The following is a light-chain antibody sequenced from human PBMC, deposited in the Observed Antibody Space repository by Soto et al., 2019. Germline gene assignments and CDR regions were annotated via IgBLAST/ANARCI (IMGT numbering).Light chain of an antibody. Sequence: DIQVTQSPSSLSASLGDRVTITCRANQAIGVYLAWFQQQPGKVPKLLIYAASALQSGVPSRFSGSVSVTDFTLTTSSLHLEDIATYYCQKYNSPPLPFGGGTKV. V-gene: IGKV1-27*01. CDR2: AAS. CDR3: QKYNSPPLP. CDR1: QAIGVY. J-gene: IGKJ4*01.